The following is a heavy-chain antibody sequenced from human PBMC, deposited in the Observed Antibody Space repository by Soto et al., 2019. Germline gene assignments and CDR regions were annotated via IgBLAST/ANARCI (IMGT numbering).Heavy chain of an antibody. D-gene: IGHD1-26*01. Sequence: PSETLSLTCAVYGGSFSGYYWSWIRQPPGEGLEWIGEINHSGSTNYNPSLKSRVTISVDTSKNQFSLKLSSVTAADTAVYYCARGPILFKELSWGQGTLVTVSS. V-gene: IGHV4-34*01. CDR2: INHSGST. J-gene: IGHJ4*02. CDR3: ARGPILFKELS. CDR1: GGSFSGYY.